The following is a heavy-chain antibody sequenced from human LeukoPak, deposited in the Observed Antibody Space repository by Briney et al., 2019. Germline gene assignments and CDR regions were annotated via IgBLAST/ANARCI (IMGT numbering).Heavy chain of an antibody. V-gene: IGHV1-3*01. CDR1: GYNFFKYA. CDR3: ARDQSRDIRVDFDY. Sequence: RASVTVSCTTSGYNFFKYAIHWVRQAPGQRFEWMGWIDGGNGDTRFSQKLQDRVSFTRDTFATTVYMELTSLRSEDTAVYYCARDQSRDIRVDFDYWGQGTLVIVSS. D-gene: IGHD5-24*01. CDR2: IDGGNGDT. J-gene: IGHJ4*02.